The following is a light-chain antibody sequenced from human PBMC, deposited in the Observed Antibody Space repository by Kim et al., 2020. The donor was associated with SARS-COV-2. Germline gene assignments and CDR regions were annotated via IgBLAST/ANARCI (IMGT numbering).Light chain of an antibody. CDR2: DAS. CDR3: QQYDSYSQT. V-gene: IGKV1-5*01. CDR1: QSINNW. Sequence: DVQLTQSPSTLSAYVGDRVTITCRASQSINNWVAWFQQKSGKAPKLLLYDASTLESGVPSRFSGSGSGTEFTLTISSLHPDDFATYYCQQYDSYSQTFGQGTKVDIK. J-gene: IGKJ1*01.